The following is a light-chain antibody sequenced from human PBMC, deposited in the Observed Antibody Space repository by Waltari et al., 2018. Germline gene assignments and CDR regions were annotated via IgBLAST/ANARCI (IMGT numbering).Light chain of an antibody. CDR1: QSISTY. CDR3: QQYENSPLT. Sequence: DIQMTQSPSSLSASVGDRVTITCRASQSISTYLHWYQQKPGQAPKLLVYASSNFQTGVSSRFSGSGSGTDFTLTISSLEPEDFATYYCQQYENSPLTFGGGTQVETK. CDR2: ASS. J-gene: IGKJ4*01. V-gene: IGKV1-39*01.